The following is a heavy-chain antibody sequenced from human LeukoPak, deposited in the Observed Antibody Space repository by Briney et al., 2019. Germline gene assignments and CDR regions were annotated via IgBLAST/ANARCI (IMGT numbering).Heavy chain of an antibody. CDR1: EFTFDDYA. CDR3: AKAAFWSIAARAFDI. Sequence: GGSLRLSCAASEFTFDDYAMHWVRQAPGKGLEWVSGISWNSGSIGYADSLKGRFAISRDNAKNSLYLQMNSLRAEDTALYYCAKAAFWSIAARAFDIWGQGTMVTVSS. CDR2: ISWNSGSI. V-gene: IGHV3-9*01. J-gene: IGHJ3*02. D-gene: IGHD6-6*01.